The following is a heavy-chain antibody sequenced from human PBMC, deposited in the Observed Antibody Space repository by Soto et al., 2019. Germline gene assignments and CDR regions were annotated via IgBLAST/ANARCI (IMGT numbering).Heavy chain of an antibody. D-gene: IGHD6-13*01. CDR2: IYGNDEQ. Sequence: QITLKESGPTLVTSRQTLTLTCTFSGFSLDTRGVGVGWVRQPPGKALEWLALIYGNDEQRLNPSLQSRLTIAKDTPKSQVVLTMTNMDPVDTATYFCAHRLSAAGLFDHWGQGTLVSVSS. CDR1: GFSLDTRGVG. V-gene: IGHV2-5*01. CDR3: AHRLSAAGLFDH. J-gene: IGHJ5*02.